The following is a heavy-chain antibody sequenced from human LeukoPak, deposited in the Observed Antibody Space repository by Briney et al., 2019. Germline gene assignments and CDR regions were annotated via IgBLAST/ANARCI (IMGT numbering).Heavy chain of an antibody. J-gene: IGHJ6*04. D-gene: IGHD6-19*01. V-gene: IGHV1-3*01. CDR3: ARGPAAVAGHNLYYYYYGMDV. Sequence: ASVKVSCKASGYTFTSYAMHWVRQAPGQRLEWMGWINAGNGNTKYSQKFQGRVTITRDTSASTAYMELSSLRSEDTAAYYCARGPAAVAGHNLYYYYYGMDVWGEGTTVTVSS. CDR1: GYTFTSYA. CDR2: INAGNGNT.